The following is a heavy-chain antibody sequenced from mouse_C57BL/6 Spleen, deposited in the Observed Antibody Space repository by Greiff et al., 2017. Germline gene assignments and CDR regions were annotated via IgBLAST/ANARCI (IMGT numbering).Heavy chain of an antibody. J-gene: IGHJ3*01. CDR2: IYPSDSET. Sequence: VKLQQPGAELVRPGSSVKLSCKASGYTFTSYWMDWVKQRPGQGLEWIGNIYPSDSETHYNQKFKDKATLTVDKSSSTAYMQLSSLTSEDSAVYYCAYYGNYPFAYWGQGTLVTVSA. CDR3: AYYGNYPFAY. CDR1: GYTFTSYW. V-gene: IGHV1-61*01. D-gene: IGHD2-1*01.